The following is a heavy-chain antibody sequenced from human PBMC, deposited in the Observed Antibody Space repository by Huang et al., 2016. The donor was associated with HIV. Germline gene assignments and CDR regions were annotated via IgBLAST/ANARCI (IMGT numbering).Heavy chain of an antibody. V-gene: IGHV3-74*01. CDR3: ARGSRQGKYYYGSGTAY. CDR1: GFTFSSYW. D-gene: IGHD3-10*01. CDR2: IKSDGSST. J-gene: IGHJ4*02. Sequence: EVQLVESGGGLVQPGGSLRLSCAASGFTFSSYWMHWVRQVPGKGVVWVAHIKSDGSSTSYADSVKGRFTISRDNAKNTLYLQMNSLRAEDTAVYYCARGSRQGKYYYGSGTAYWGQGTLVTVSS.